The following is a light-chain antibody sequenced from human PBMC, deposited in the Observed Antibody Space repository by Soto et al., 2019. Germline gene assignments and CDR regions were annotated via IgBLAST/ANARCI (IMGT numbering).Light chain of an antibody. CDR3: QPYNSWPPLT. CDR1: QSVSSN. Sequence: EIVMTQSPATLSVSQGERATLSCRASQSVSSNLAWYQQKPGQAPRLLIYGASTRATGIPARFSGSGSGTDFTLTISSLQAEDFAVFYCQPYNSWPPLTFGGGTKVEIK. J-gene: IGKJ4*01. V-gene: IGKV3-15*01. CDR2: GAS.